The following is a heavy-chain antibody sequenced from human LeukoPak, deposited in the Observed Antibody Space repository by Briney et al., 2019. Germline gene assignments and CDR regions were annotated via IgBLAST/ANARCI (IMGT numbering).Heavy chain of an antibody. J-gene: IGHJ4*02. CDR3: TRERAPKY. Sequence: PGGSLRLSCAASGFTFSSFWMTWVRQPPGKGLEWVANIKFDGSEKYYVDSVKGRFTISRDNAKNSVYLQMYSLRAEDTAVYHCTRERAPKYWGQGTLVTVSS. V-gene: IGHV3-7*01. CDR2: IKFDGSEK. CDR1: GFTFSSFW.